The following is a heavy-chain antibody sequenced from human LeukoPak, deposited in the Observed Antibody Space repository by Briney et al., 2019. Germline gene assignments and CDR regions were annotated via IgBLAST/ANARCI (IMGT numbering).Heavy chain of an antibody. CDR1: GGSISSSSYY. V-gene: IGHV4-39*07. J-gene: IGHJ4*02. CDR2: ISYSGST. Sequence: PSETLSLTCTVSGGSISSSSYYWGWIRQPPGKGLEWIGSISYSGSTYYNPSLKSRVTISVDTSKNQFSLKLSSVTAADTAVYYCARAPASTGIIDYWGQGTLVTVSS. CDR3: ARAPASTGIIDY. D-gene: IGHD3-10*01.